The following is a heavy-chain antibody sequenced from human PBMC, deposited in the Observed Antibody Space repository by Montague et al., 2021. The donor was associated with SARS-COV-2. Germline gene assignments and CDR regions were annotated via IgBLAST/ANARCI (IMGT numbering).Heavy chain of an antibody. CDR3: ARDFGESRDH. CDR1: GFTFSSYA. D-gene: IGHD3-10*01. Sequence: SLRLSCAASGFTFSSYAMSWVRQAPGKGLEWVSGVTGSGDNTFYADSVKGRFSISRDNSKNTLFLQMSSLRAEDTAVYYCARDFGESRDHWGQGTLVTVSS. V-gene: IGHV3-23*01. J-gene: IGHJ4*02. CDR2: VTGSGDNT.